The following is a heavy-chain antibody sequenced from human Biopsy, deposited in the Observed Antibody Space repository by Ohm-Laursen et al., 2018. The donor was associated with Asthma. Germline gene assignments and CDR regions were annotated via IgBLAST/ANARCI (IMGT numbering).Heavy chain of an antibody. CDR2: ISFDGKNR. Sequence: SLRLSCAAFGFSFSNYGMHWVRQASGKGLDWVAVISFDGKNRNYTDSVKARFTISRDNSRNTLHLEMNSLRAEDTAVYFCAKEVFPGWELRRGPDSWGQGTLVTVSS. D-gene: IGHD1-26*01. J-gene: IGHJ4*02. CDR3: AKEVFPGWELRRGPDS. CDR1: GFSFSNYG. V-gene: IGHV3-30*18.